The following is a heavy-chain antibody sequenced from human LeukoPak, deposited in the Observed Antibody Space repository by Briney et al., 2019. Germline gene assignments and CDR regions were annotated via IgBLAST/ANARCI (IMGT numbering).Heavy chain of an antibody. J-gene: IGHJ4*02. Sequence: GGPLRLSCAASGFTFTHHAMHGVRQAPGKGLEGVAVIRHDGRGANYAESVKGRFTISRDNSKNTLYLQMNSLRVEDTAVYYCAKDLSGSWSWDYWGQGTLVTVSS. CDR3: AKDLSGSWSWDY. CDR2: IRHDGRGA. D-gene: IGHD1-26*01. CDR1: GFTFTHHA. V-gene: IGHV3-30*02.